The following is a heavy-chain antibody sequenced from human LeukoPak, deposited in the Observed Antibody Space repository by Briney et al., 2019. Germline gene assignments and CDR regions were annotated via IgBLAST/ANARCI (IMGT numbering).Heavy chain of an antibody. D-gene: IGHD2-15*01. V-gene: IGHV1-2*02. CDR2: INPNSGGT. Sequence: ASVKVSCKASGYTFTGYYMHWVRQAPGQGLEWMGWINPNSGGTSYAQKFQGRVTMTRDTSISTAYMELSRLRSDDTAVYYCAREAIGVVVAATPSNWFDPWGQGTLVTVSS. J-gene: IGHJ5*02. CDR1: GYTFTGYY. CDR3: AREAIGVVVAATPSNWFDP.